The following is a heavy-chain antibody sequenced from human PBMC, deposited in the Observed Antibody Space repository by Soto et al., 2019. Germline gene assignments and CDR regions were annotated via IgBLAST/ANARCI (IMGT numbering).Heavy chain of an antibody. CDR3: ARVNSITMVRGVIITHPGNYYGMDV. Sequence: GGSLRLSCAASGFTFSSYSMNWVRQAPGKGLEWVSSISSSSSYIYYADSVKGRFTISRDNAKNSLYLQMNSLRAEDTAVYYCARVNSITMVRGVIITHPGNYYGMDVWGQGTTVTVSS. V-gene: IGHV3-21*01. CDR2: ISSSSSYI. J-gene: IGHJ6*02. D-gene: IGHD3-10*01. CDR1: GFTFSSYS.